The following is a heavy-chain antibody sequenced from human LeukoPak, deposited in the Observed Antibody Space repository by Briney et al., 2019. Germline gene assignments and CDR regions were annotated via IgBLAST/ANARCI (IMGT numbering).Heavy chain of an antibody. CDR3: ARVRMVRGYAFDI. V-gene: IGHV4-4*02. D-gene: IGHD3-10*01. CDR1: GGSISSRNW. CDR2: IYHSGST. Sequence: PSGTLSLTCAVSGGSISSRNWWSWVRQPPGKGLEWIGEIYHSGSTNYNPSLKSRVTISVDKSKNQFSLKLSSVTAADTAVFYCARVRMVRGYAFDIWGLGTMVSVSS. J-gene: IGHJ3*02.